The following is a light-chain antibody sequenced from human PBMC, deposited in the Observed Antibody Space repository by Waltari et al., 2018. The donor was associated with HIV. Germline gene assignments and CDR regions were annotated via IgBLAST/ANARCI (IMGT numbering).Light chain of an antibody. V-gene: IGLV3-9*01. Sequence: SYEVTQRPSVLVALGPTAKIICGGNYIGAKSVNWYQQKPGQAPRLVIYENAGRPHGVPDRFAGYNSGDTATLTINRVQSGDEAHYYCQVGDSGHVIFGGGTKLTVL. CDR3: QVGDSGHVI. J-gene: IGLJ2*01. CDR2: ENA. CDR1: YIGAKS.